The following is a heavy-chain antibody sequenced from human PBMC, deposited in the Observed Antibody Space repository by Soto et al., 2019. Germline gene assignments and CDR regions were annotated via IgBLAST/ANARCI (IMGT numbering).Heavy chain of an antibody. CDR1: GFTFSDYS. J-gene: IGHJ4*02. Sequence: EVRLVESGGGLVQPGGSLRLSCTASGFTFSDYSMNWVRQAPGKGLEWASYIGTSTSTVYYADSVEGRFSISRDNAKNSRNLQMDSLRAEDTAVYYCARDSAYAFDYWGQGILVTVSP. V-gene: IGHV3-48*01. CDR3: ARDSAYAFDY. CDR2: IGTSTSTV.